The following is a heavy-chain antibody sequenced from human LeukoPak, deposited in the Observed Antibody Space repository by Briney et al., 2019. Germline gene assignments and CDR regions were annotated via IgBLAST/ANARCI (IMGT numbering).Heavy chain of an antibody. D-gene: IGHD6-6*01. CDR2: INHSGST. J-gene: IGHJ6*02. CDR3: ARDNLSAAARPGYYYGMDV. Sequence: SETLSLTCAVYGGSFSGYYWSWIRQPPGKGLEWIGEINHSGSTNYNPSLKSRVTISVDTSKNQFSLKLSSVTAADTAVYYCARDNLSAAARPGYYYGMDVWGQGTTVTVSS. CDR1: GGSFSGYY. V-gene: IGHV4-34*01.